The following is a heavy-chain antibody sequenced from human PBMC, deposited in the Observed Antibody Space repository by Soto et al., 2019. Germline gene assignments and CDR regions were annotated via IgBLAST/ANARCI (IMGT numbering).Heavy chain of an antibody. V-gene: IGHV1-58*01. Sequence: QMQLVQSGPEVKKPGTSVKVSCKASGFTFTSSAVQWVRQARGQRLEWIGWIVVGSGNTNYAQKFQERVTITRDMSTTTAYMELSSLRSEDTAVYYCAADWDTAMPDGMDVWGQGTTVTVSS. J-gene: IGHJ6*02. CDR1: GFTFTSSA. CDR3: AADWDTAMPDGMDV. D-gene: IGHD5-18*01. CDR2: IVVGSGNT.